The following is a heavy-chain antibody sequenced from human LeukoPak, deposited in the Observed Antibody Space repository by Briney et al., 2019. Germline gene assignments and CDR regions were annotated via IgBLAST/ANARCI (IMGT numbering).Heavy chain of an antibody. CDR3: ASRPNDSWRGPFDY. Sequence: PGGSLRLSCAASGFTFSDAYMNWVRQAPGKGLEWVAFIQDDGSNKYYADSVKGRFTISRDNSKNTLHLQMNSLRAEDTAVYYCASRPNDSWRGPFDYWGQGTLVTVSS. D-gene: IGHD3-3*01. CDR2: IQDDGSNK. CDR1: GFTFSDAY. V-gene: IGHV3-30*02. J-gene: IGHJ4*02.